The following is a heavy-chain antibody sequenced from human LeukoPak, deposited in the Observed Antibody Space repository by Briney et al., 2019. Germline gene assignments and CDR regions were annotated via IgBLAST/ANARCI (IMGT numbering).Heavy chain of an antibody. CDR2: IKQDGSEK. V-gene: IGHV3-7*03. Sequence: GGSLRLSCAASGFTFSSYWMSWVRQAPGKGLEWVANIKQDGSEKYYVDSVKGRFTISRDNAKNSLYLQMNSLRAEDTAVYYCAKRGGLPPLDYYYYYMDVWGKGTTVTVFS. CDR1: GFTFSSYW. D-gene: IGHD2-21*02. CDR3: AKRGGLPPLDYYYYYMDV. J-gene: IGHJ6*03.